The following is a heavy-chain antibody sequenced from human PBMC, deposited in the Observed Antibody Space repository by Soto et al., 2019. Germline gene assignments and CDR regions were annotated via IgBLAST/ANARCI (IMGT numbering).Heavy chain of an antibody. V-gene: IGHV1-18*01. D-gene: IGHD6-13*01. Sequence: QGQLVQSGAEVKKPGASVKVSCKTSGYSFSSYGISWVRQAPGQGLEWLAWISAYNGNTDYAQNLQGRVTVTSDTSTSTVNMELRNLRLDDTAIYYCARDGVTAVGSMDFYNCYGMDVWGQGTTVTVSS. CDR3: ARDGVTAVGSMDFYNCYGMDV. CDR2: ISAYNGNT. CDR1: GYSFSSYG. J-gene: IGHJ6*02.